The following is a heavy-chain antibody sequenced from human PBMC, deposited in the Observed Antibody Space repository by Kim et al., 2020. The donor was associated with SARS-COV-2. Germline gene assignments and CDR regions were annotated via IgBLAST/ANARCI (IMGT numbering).Heavy chain of an antibody. V-gene: IGHV6-1*01. CDR1: GDSVSSNSGS. CDR3: GRAGRVYDSSGNLYYYGMDV. CDR2: TYYRSKWHN. Sequence: SQTLSLTCAISGDSVSSNSGSWNWIRQSPSRGLEWLGRTYYRSKWHNEYAVSVESRIIINADTSKNQFSLQLNSVTPEDTAVYYCGRAGRVYDSSGNLYYYGMDVWGQGTTVTVSS. D-gene: IGHD3-22*01. J-gene: IGHJ6*02.